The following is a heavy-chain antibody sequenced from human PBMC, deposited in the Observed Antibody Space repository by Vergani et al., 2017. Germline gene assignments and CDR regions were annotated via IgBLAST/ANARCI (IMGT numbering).Heavy chain of an antibody. CDR3: ARQNNYDFWSGYYNSYYYMDV. Sequence: QVQLQQWGAGLLKPSETLSLTCAVYGGSFSGYYWSWIRQPPGKGLEWIGSIYYSGSTYYNPSLKSRVTISVDTSKNQFSLKLSSVTAADTAVYYCARQNNYDFWSGYYNSYYYMDVWGKGTTVTVSS. J-gene: IGHJ6*03. D-gene: IGHD3-3*01. CDR1: GGSFSGYY. V-gene: IGHV4-34*01. CDR2: IYYSGST.